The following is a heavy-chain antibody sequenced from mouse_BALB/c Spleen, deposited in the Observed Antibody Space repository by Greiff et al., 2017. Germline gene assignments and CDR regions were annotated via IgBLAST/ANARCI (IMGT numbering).Heavy chain of an antibody. CDR2: IYPGNSDT. Sequence: VQLQQSGTVLARPGASVKMSCKASGYSFTSYWMHWVKQRPGQGLEWIGAIYPGNSDTSYNQKFKGKAKLTAVTSASTAYMELSSLTNEDSAVYYCTRGNDYDGYFDDWGQGTTLTVSS. J-gene: IGHJ2*01. CDR3: TRGNDYDGYFDD. D-gene: IGHD2-4*01. CDR1: GYSFTSYW. V-gene: IGHV1-5*01.